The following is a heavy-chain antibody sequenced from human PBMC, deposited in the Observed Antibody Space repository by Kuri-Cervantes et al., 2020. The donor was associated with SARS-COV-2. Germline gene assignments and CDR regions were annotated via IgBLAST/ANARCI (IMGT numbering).Heavy chain of an antibody. CDR1: GGSISSSSYY. J-gene: IGHJ4*02. CDR3: ARVGVVIAIPDY. Sequence: SETLSLTCTVSGGSISSSSYYWGWIRQPPGKGLERIGSIYYSGSTYYNPSLKSRVTISVDTSKNQFSLKLSSVTAADTAVYYCARVGVVIAIPDYWGQGTLVTVSS. CDR2: IYYSGST. V-gene: IGHV4-39*07. D-gene: IGHD2-21*01.